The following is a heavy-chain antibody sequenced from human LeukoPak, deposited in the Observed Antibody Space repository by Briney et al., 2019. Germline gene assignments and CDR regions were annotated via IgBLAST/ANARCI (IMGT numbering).Heavy chain of an antibody. CDR2: ISAYNGNT. CDR1: GYTFTGYG. Sequence: ASVKVSCKASGYTFTGYGISWVRQAPGQGLEWMGWISAYNGNTNYAQKLQGRVTMTTDTSTSTAYMELRSLRSDDTAVYYCASSGHRLNWFDPWGQGTLVTVSS. V-gene: IGHV1-18*01. CDR3: ASSGHRLNWFDP. J-gene: IGHJ5*02. D-gene: IGHD5-12*01.